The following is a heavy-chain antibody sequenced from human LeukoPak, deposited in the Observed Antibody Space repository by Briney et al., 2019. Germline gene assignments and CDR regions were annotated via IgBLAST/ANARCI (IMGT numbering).Heavy chain of an antibody. D-gene: IGHD3-22*01. J-gene: IGHJ6*02. Sequence: GGSLRLSCAASGFTFSSYGMHWVRQAPGKGLEWVAVIWYDGSNKYYADSVKGRFTISRDNSKNTLYLQMNSLRAEDTAVYYCARYLGYDSSGYYYAPVGMDVWGHGTTVTVSS. CDR1: GFTFSSYG. V-gene: IGHV3-33*01. CDR2: IWYDGSNK. CDR3: ARYLGYDSSGYYYAPVGMDV.